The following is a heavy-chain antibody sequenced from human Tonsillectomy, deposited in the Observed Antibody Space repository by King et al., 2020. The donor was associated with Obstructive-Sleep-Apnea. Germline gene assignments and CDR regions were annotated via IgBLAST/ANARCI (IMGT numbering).Heavy chain of an antibody. V-gene: IGHV3-7*01. J-gene: IGHJ4*02. CDR2: INQEGSEK. CDR3: ARSIALGY. Sequence: QLVQSGGTLVQPGGSLRLSCVASGFSYSEYWMSWVRQAPGEGLEWVANINQEGSEKHYVDSVKGRFTISRDNAKNSVYLQMNSLRAEDTAVYYWARSIALGYWGQGTLVTVSS. CDR1: GFSYSEYW. D-gene: IGHD6-6*01.